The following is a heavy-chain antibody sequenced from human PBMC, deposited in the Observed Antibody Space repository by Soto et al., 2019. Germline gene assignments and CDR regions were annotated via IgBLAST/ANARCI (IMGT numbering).Heavy chain of an antibody. V-gene: IGHV3-30*04. Sequence: PGGSLRLSCAASGFTFSSYAMHWVRQAPGKGLEWVAVIAYDGRNKYYADSVKGRFTISRDNSKNTLYLQMNSLRIEDTAVYYCARVPRGHYYVGSGYSNFEFWGEGTLVTVS. CDR1: GFTFSSYA. CDR2: IAYDGRNK. D-gene: IGHD3-22*01. CDR3: ARVPRGHYYVGSGYSNFEF. J-gene: IGHJ4*02.